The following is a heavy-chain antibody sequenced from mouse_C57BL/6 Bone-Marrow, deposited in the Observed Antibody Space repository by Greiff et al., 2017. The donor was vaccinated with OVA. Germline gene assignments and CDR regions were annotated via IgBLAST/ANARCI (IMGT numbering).Heavy chain of an antibody. CDR1: GYTFTSYW. Sequence: QVQLKQPGAELVKPGASVKMSCKASGYTFTSYWITWVKQRPGQGLEWIGDIYPGSGSTNYNEKFKSKATLTVDTSSSTAYMQLSSLTSEDSAVYYCARGGLPLAMDYWGQGTSVTVSS. D-gene: IGHD2-4*01. CDR3: ARGGLPLAMDY. V-gene: IGHV1-55*01. CDR2: IYPGSGST. J-gene: IGHJ4*01.